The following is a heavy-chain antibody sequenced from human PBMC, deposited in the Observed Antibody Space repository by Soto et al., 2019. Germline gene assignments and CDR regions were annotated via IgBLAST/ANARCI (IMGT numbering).Heavy chain of an antibody. CDR1: GYTFTCYY. D-gene: IGHD2-2*02. V-gene: IGHV1-2*04. CDR2: INPNSGGT. J-gene: IGHJ3*02. Sequence: ASVKVSCKASGYTFTCYYTHWVRQAPGQGLEWMGWINPNSGGTNYAQKFQGWVTMTRDTSISTAYMELSRLRSDDTAVYYCARAFCSSTCCYRMYAFDIWGQGTMVTVSS. CDR3: ARAFCSSTCCYRMYAFDI.